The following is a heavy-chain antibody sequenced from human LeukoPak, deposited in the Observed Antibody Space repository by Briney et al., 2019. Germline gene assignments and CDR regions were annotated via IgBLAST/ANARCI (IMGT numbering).Heavy chain of an antibody. D-gene: IGHD2-2*01. V-gene: IGHV1-58*01. J-gene: IGHJ4*02. CDR2: IVVGSGNT. CDR1: GFTFTSSA. CDR3: ARSEDIVVVPAAGYLGDY. Sequence: GASVKVSCKASGFTFTSSAVQWVRQARGQRLEWIGWIVVGSGNTNYAQKFQERVTITRDMSTSTAYMELSSLRSEDTAVYYCARSEDIVVVPAAGYLGDYWGQGTLVTVSS.